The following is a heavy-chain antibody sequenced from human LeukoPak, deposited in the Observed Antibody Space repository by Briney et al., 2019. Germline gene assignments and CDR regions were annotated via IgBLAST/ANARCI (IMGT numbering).Heavy chain of an antibody. D-gene: IGHD6-19*01. CDR1: GGSISGYY. Sequence: SETLSLTCTVSGGSISGYYWSWIRQPPGKGLEWIGYIYYSGSTNYNPSLKSRVTISVDTSKNQFSLKLSSVTATDTAVYYCARATVAGGIYFDCWGREPWSPSPQ. V-gene: IGHV4-59*01. CDR2: IYYSGST. J-gene: IGHJ4*02. CDR3: ARATVAGGIYFDC.